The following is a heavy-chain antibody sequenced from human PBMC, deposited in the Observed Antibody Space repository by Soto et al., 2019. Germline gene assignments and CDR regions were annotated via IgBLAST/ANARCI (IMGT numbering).Heavy chain of an antibody. CDR1: GGSFSGYY. CDR2: INHSGST. J-gene: IGHJ4*02. D-gene: IGHD6-19*01. Sequence: QVQLQQWDAGLLKPSETLSLTCAVYGGSFSGYYWSWIRQPPGKGLEWIGEINHSGSTNYNPSLKSRVTISVDTSKNQFSLKLSSVTAADTAVYYCARANSDGSGRLYYFDYWGQGTLVTVSS. V-gene: IGHV4-34*01. CDR3: ARANSDGSGRLYYFDY.